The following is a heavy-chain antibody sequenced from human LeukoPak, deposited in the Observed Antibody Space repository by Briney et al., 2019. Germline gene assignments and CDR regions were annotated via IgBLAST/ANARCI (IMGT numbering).Heavy chain of an antibody. CDR1: GFTFNHYG. D-gene: IGHD4-11*01. J-gene: IGHJ4*02. CDR2: IWSDGTNK. CDR3: ARDAQRGFDYSNSLKY. V-gene: IGHV3-33*01. Sequence: GGSLSLSCAAAGFTFNHYGMHWVRPAPGKGVEWVGVIWSDGTNKYYADSVKGRFTISRDDSEKQVFLQMNSLKPEDTAVYFCARDAQRGFDYSNSLKYWGQGTPVTVST.